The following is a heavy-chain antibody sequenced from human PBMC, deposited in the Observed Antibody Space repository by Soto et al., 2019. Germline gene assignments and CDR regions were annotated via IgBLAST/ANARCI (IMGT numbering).Heavy chain of an antibody. CDR3: ATTGPY. Sequence: QVQLVESGGGVVQPGRSLRLSCAASGFTFSSYGMHWVRQAPGKGLEGVAVIWLDGSNKFYADSVKGRFTISRDNSKNTVSLQMNSLRDEHSAAYYCATTGPYWGQGTLVTVSS. J-gene: IGHJ4*02. CDR1: GFTFSSYG. CDR2: IWLDGSNK. V-gene: IGHV3-33*01.